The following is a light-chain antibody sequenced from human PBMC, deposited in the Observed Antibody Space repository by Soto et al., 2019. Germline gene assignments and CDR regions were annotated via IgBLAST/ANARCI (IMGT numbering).Light chain of an antibody. CDR1: GSNIGSNS. CDR2: GKN. V-gene: IGLV1-44*01. J-gene: IGLJ2*01. Sequence: QSVLTQPPSASGTPGQRVTISCSGSGSNIGSNSVNWYQQFPGTAPKLLIYGKNQRPSGVPDRFSGSKSGTSASLAISGLQSEDEADYYCAAWDDSLNAVVFGGGTKLTVL. CDR3: AAWDDSLNAVV.